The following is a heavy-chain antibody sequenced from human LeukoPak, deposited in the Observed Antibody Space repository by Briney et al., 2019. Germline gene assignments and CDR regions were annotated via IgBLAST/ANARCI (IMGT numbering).Heavy chain of an antibody. CDR2: ISSNGGST. V-gene: IGHV3-64*01. CDR1: GFTFSSYA. CDR3: ARGWGDTVAAGVDY. J-gene: IGHJ4*02. D-gene: IGHD6-13*01. Sequence: GGSLRLSCAASGFTFSSYAMHWVRQAPGKGLEYVSSISSNGGSTYYAKSVKGRFTISRDNSKNTLYLQMGSLRAEDMAVYYCARGWGDTVAAGVDYWGQGTLVTVSS.